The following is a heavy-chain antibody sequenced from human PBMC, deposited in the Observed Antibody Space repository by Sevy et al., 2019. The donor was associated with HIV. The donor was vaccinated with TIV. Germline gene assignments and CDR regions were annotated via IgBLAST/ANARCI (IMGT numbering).Heavy chain of an antibody. Sequence: GGSLRLSCAASGFTFSSYAMSWVRQAPGKGLEWVSAISGSGGSTYYADFVKGRFTISRDNSKNTLYLQMNSLRAEDTAVYYCAKTIVVVTYYFDYWGQGTLVTVSS. CDR1: GFTFSSYA. J-gene: IGHJ4*02. D-gene: IGHD3-22*01. CDR3: AKTIVVVTYYFDY. V-gene: IGHV3-23*01. CDR2: ISGSGGST.